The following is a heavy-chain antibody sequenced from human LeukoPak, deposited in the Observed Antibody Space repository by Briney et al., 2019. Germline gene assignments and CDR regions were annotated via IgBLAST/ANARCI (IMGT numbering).Heavy chain of an antibody. V-gene: IGHV3-23*01. CDR2: ICNSEGISD. CDR1: GFTFTNYP. Sequence: GGSLRLSCAVSGFTFTNYPMSWVRQAPGKGLEWVSCICNSEGISDYHAHSVRGRFPISRDNSKSTLHLQMNSMRGKDTAVYYCAKRRDAYPIRGTFDSWGQGAMVTVSS. D-gene: IGHD5-24*01. J-gene: IGHJ4*02. CDR3: AKRRDAYPIRGTFDS.